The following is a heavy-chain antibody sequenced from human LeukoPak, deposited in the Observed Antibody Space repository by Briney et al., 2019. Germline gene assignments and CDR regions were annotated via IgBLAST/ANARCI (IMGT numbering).Heavy chain of an antibody. V-gene: IGHV4-34*01. Sequence: SETLSLTCAVYGGSFSGYYWSWIRQPPGKGLEWIGEINHSGSTNYNPSLKSRVTISVDMSKKQFSLELNSVTAADTAVYYCARNSAYSSSSGVNAWGQGTLVTVSS. CDR2: INHSGST. CDR3: ARNSAYSSSSGVNA. D-gene: IGHD6-6*01. J-gene: IGHJ5*02. CDR1: GGSFSGYY.